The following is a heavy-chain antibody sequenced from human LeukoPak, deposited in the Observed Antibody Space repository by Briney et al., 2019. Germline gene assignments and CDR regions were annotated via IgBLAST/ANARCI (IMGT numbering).Heavy chain of an antibody. D-gene: IGHD3-10*01. J-gene: IGHJ4*02. Sequence: SVKVSCKASGGTFSSYAISWVRRAPGQGLEWMGRIIPILGIANYAQKFQGRVTITADKSTSTAYMELSSLRSEDTAVYYCARDAAYLPYYGSGSYYNEYDYWGQGTLVTVSS. CDR1: GGTFSSYA. CDR2: IIPILGIA. CDR3: ARDAAYLPYYGSGSYYNEYDY. V-gene: IGHV1-69*04.